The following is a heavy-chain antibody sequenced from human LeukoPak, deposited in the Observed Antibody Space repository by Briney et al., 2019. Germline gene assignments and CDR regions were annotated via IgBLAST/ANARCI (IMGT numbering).Heavy chain of an antibody. V-gene: IGHV3-74*01. CDR1: GFTLSTYW. Sequence: PGGSLRLSCAASGFTLSTYWMHTGRQTPRKGLVWVSRINSDESGTSYADSVKGRFTISRDNAMNTLYLQMNSLRAEDTAVYYCTRSTGNYYDSSAYYDYWGQGTLVTVSS. J-gene: IGHJ4*02. CDR2: INSDESGT. CDR3: TRSTGNYYDSSAYYDY. D-gene: IGHD3-22*01.